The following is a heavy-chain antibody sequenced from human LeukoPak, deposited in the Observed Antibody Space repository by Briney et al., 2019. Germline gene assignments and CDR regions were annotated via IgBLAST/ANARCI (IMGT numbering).Heavy chain of an antibody. CDR3: AKQSAGSAAWYSLHYDF. CDR1: GFTLSSYA. J-gene: IGHJ4*02. Sequence: GGSLRLSCAASGFTLSSYAMTWVRQAPGRGLEWVSSVDGGGGGTYYADSVKGRFTISRDNSKDTLYLQMNGLRVEDTAVYLCAKQSAGSAAWYSLHYDFWGQGTLVTVSS. V-gene: IGHV3-23*01. CDR2: VDGGGGGT. D-gene: IGHD6-13*01.